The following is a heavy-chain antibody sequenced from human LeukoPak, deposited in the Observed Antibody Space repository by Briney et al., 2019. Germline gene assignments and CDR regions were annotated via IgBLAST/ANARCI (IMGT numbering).Heavy chain of an antibody. CDR2: IGIGDDT. Sequence: GGSLRLSCAASGFTFRDYDMHWVRQVPGRGLEWVSAIGIGDDTHYPDYVKGRFTISRENAKNSLYLQMNTLRDCDTAVYYCIRGGIIVSGIDAFDIWGQGTMVTVSS. CDR3: IRGGIIVSGIDAFDI. D-gene: IGHD5/OR15-5a*01. J-gene: IGHJ3*02. V-gene: IGHV3-13*01. CDR1: GFTFRDYD.